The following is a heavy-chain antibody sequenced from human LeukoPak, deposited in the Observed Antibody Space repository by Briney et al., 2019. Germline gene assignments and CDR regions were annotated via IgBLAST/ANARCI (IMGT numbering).Heavy chain of an antibody. V-gene: IGHV3-23*01. CDR1: GFTVSSNY. J-gene: IGHJ6*03. CDR2: ISGSGSNT. D-gene: IGHD2-21*02. CDR3: AKGDFGRYYCMDV. Sequence: GGSLRLSCAASGFTVSSNYMSWVRQAPGKGLEWFSTISGSGSNTYYADSVKGRFTISRDNSKNTLYLQMNSLRAEDTAVYYCAKGDFGRYYCMDVWGKGTTVTVSS.